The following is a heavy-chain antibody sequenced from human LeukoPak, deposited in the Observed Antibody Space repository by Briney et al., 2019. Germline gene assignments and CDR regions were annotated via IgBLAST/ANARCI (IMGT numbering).Heavy chain of an antibody. J-gene: IGHJ4*02. V-gene: IGHV7-4-1*02. CDR1: GYTFTSYA. CDR2: INTNTGNP. Sequence: ASVKVSCKASGYTFTSYAMNWVRQAPGQGLEWIGWINTNTGNPTYAQGFTGRFVFSLDTSVRTASLQISSLKAEDTAVYYCARDVEYGGNSEGFDYWGQGTLVTVSS. D-gene: IGHD4-23*01. CDR3: ARDVEYGGNSEGFDY.